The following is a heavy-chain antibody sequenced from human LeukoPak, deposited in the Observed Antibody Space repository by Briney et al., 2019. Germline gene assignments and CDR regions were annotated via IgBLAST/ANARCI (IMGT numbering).Heavy chain of an antibody. Sequence: GGSLRLSCATSGFTFGDFHMNWLRQAPGKGLEHVSYISSGGSTTYYADSVVGRFSISRDDAKNFLYPQMDSLRDGDTAVYYCARDPHAGIFDSWGQGTLVTVSS. J-gene: IGHJ4*02. V-gene: IGHV3-48*02. CDR1: GFTFGDFH. CDR3: ARDPHAGIFDS. CDR2: ISSGGSTT.